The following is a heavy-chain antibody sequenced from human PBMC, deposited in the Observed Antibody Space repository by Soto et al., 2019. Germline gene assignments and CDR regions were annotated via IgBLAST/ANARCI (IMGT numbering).Heavy chain of an antibody. V-gene: IGHV1-18*04. CDR1: GYTFTSYG. D-gene: IGHD3-16*01. CDR2: ISAYNGNT. CDR3: GRVAVGPPWGPPSSPGDY. Sequence: QVQLVQSGAEVKKPGASVKVSCKASGYTFTSYGISWVRQAPGQGLEWMGWISAYNGNTNYAQKLQGRVTMTTDTSTSTAYMELGGLRSDDTAVYYCGRVAVGPPWGPPSSPGDYWGQGTLVTVSS. J-gene: IGHJ4*02.